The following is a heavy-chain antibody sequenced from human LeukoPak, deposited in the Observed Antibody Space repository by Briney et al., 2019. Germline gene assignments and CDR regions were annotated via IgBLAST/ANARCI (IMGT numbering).Heavy chain of an antibody. CDR2: ISSSSSTI. J-gene: IGHJ3*02. CDR1: GFTFSSYS. CDR3: ARDVPTPPQGAHAFDI. V-gene: IGHV3-48*01. D-gene: IGHD2-15*01. Sequence: GGSLRLSCAASGFTFSSYSMNWVRQAPGKGLEWVSYISSSSSTIYYADSVKGRFTISRDNAKNSLYLQMNSLRAEDTAVYYCARDVPTPPQGAHAFDIWGQGTMVTVSS.